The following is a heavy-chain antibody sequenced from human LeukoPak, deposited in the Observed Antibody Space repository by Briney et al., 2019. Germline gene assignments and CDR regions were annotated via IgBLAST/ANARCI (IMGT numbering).Heavy chain of an antibody. Sequence: SETLSLTCTVSGGSISSGSYYWSWLRQPAGKGLEWIGRIYTSGSTNYNPSLKSRVTISVDTSKNQFSLKLSSVTAADTAVYYCARDPSIAVAGTGFDYWGQGTLVTVSS. CDR1: GGSISSGSYY. V-gene: IGHV4-61*02. D-gene: IGHD6-19*01. CDR3: ARDPSIAVAGTGFDY. J-gene: IGHJ4*02. CDR2: IYTSGST.